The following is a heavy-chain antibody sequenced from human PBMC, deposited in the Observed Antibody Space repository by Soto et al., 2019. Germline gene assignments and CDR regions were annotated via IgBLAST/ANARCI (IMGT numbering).Heavy chain of an antibody. J-gene: IGHJ4*02. CDR1: NFVFSVYS. Sequence: QLGESGGGVVQPERSLKLSCTASNFVFSVYSLHWVRQAPGKGLECVALILYDGGNKYYADSVKGQFTISRDNSNNTLYLQMNSLRREDTAVYYCARDKDQYDFWGGTLDSWGQGNLVTVSS. D-gene: IGHD3-3*01. CDR3: ARDKDQYDFWGGTLDS. CDR2: ILYDGGNK. V-gene: IGHV3-30-3*01.